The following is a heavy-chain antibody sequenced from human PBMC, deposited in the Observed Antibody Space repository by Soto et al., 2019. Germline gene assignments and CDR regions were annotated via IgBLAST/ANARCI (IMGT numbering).Heavy chain of an antibody. J-gene: IGHJ4*02. CDR1: GGTFSSYT. Sequence: SVKVSCKASGGTFSSYTISWVRQAPGQGLEWMGRIIPILGIANYAQKFQGRVTITADKSTSTAYMELSSLRSEDTAVYYCARVSPSIAVAGLFDYWGQGTLVTVSS. D-gene: IGHD6-19*01. CDR3: ARVSPSIAVAGLFDY. CDR2: IIPILGIA. V-gene: IGHV1-69*02.